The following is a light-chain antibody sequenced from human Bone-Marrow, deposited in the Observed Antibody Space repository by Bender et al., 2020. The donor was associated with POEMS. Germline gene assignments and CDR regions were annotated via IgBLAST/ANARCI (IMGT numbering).Light chain of an antibody. CDR2: KDK. V-gene: IGLV3-25*02. J-gene: IGLJ2*01. CDR3: LSMRV. Sequence: SHELTQPPSVSVSPGQTARITCSGDALAKDYGYWYQLKPGRAPVLLIYKDKERPSGIPERFSGSSSGTKVTLTITGVQADDEADYFCLSMRVFGGGTKLTVL. CDR1: ALAKDY.